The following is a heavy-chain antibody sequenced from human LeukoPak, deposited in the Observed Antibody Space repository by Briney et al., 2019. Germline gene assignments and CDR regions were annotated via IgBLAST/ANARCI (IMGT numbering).Heavy chain of an antibody. Sequence: ASVKVSCKVSGYTLTELSMHWVRQAPGKGLEWMGSFDHEDGESIYAQKFQGTVTMTEDTSTDTAYMELSSLRSEDTAVYYCAAQLSAFWSPYYFDYWGQGTLVTVSS. V-gene: IGHV1-24*01. CDR3: AAQLSAFWSPYYFDY. CDR2: FDHEDGES. CDR1: GYTLTELS. J-gene: IGHJ4*02. D-gene: IGHD3-3*01.